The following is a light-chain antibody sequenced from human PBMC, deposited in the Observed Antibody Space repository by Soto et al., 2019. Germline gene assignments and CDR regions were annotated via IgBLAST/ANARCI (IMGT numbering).Light chain of an antibody. CDR3: QHYYTSYTT. Sequence: EIVLPQSPGTLPLSPGEIATLSYRASQSVSNNYLAWYQQKPGQAPRLLIFGASTRATGIPDRFSGSGSGTDFTLTISRLEPEDFAVYYCQHYYTSYTTFGQGTKVDIK. J-gene: IGKJ1*01. CDR2: GAS. V-gene: IGKV3-20*01. CDR1: QSVSNNY.